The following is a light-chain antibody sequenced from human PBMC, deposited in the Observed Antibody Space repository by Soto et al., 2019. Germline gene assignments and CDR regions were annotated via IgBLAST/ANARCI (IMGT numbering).Light chain of an antibody. Sequence: QSVLTQPPSVSGAPGQRVTISCTGSSSNIGAGYDVHWYQQLPGTAPKLLIYGNSNRPSGVPDRFSGSKSGTSASLAITGLQAADEVDYYCQSYDSSLSGWVFGGGTKLTVL. J-gene: IGLJ3*02. CDR2: GNS. CDR3: QSYDSSLSGWV. CDR1: SSNIGAGYD. V-gene: IGLV1-40*01.